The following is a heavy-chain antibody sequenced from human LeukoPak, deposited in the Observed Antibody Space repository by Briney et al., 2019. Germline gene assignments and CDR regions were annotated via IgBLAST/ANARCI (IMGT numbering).Heavy chain of an antibody. CDR1: GFTFSSYG. V-gene: IGHV3-30*03. Sequence: GGSLRLPCAASGFTFSSYGMHWVRQAPGKGLEWVAVISYDGSNKYYADSVKGRFTISRDNSKNTLYLQMNSLRAEDTAVYYCAVSGYLFDYWGQGTLVTVSS. CDR3: AVSGYLFDY. J-gene: IGHJ4*02. D-gene: IGHD3-22*01. CDR2: ISYDGSNK.